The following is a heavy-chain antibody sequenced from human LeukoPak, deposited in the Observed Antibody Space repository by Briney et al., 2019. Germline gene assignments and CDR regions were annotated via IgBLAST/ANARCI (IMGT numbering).Heavy chain of an antibody. CDR2: ISGSGGST. V-gene: IGHV3-23*01. Sequence: GGSLRLSCAASGFTFSNYAMGWLRQAPGKGLEWVSTISGSGGSTYYADSVKGRFTISRDNSKNSLYLQMNSLRAEDTAVYYCAREWGVANDYGDANFDYWGQGTLVTVSS. CDR3: AREWGVANDYGDANFDY. CDR1: GFTFSNYA. J-gene: IGHJ4*02. D-gene: IGHD4-17*01.